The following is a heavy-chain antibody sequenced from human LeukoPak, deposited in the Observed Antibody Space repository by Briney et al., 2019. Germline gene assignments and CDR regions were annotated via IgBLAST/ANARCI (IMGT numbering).Heavy chain of an antibody. D-gene: IGHD3-10*02. CDR1: GFAFSSYW. J-gene: IGHJ4*02. V-gene: IGHV3-74*01. Sequence: PGGSLRLSCAASGFAFSSYWMHWVRHVPGKGLAWVSRINEAGSATIDADSVKGRFTISRDNAKNALYLQMNSLRAEDTAVYYCVRDMFGGRDYWGQGTLVTVSS. CDR2: INEAGSAT. CDR3: VRDMFGGRDY.